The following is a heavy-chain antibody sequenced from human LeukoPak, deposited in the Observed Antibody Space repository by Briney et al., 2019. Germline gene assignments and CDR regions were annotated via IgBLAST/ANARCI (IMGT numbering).Heavy chain of an antibody. CDR1: GFTFDDYG. D-gene: IGHD6-13*01. V-gene: IGHV3-20*04. CDR3: ARAPRGDSSSWYEDYYYYYMDV. CDR2: INWNGGST. Sequence: PGGSLRLSCAASGFTFDDYGMSWVRQAPGKGLEWVSGINWNGGSTGYADSVKGRFTISRDNAKNSLYLQMNSLRAEDTALYYCARAPRGDSSSWYEDYYYYYMDVWGKGTTVTVSS. J-gene: IGHJ6*03.